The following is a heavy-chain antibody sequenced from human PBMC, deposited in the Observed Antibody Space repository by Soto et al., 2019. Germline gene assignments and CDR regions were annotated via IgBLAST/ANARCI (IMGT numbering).Heavy chain of an antibody. D-gene: IGHD1-26*01. CDR1: GGVFRNYA. CDR3: ARDRWGSYSSDS. CDR2: IIPVFGTA. J-gene: IGHJ5*02. V-gene: IGHV1-69*01. Sequence: QVQLVQSGAEVKKPGSSVKVSCKASGGVFRNYAINWVRQAPGQGLEWMGGIIPVFGTADYPQKFQGRVTITADESTTTAYMELTSLKTEDTAVYFCARDRWGSYSSDSWGQGTLVTVAS.